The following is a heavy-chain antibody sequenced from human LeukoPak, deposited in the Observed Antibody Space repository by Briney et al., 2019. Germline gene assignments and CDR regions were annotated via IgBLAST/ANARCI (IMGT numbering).Heavy chain of an antibody. Sequence: ASVKVSCKASGYTFTSYYMHWVRQAPGQGLEWMGWINPNSGGTNYAQKFQGRVTMTRDTSISTAYMELGRLRSDDTAVYYCARDRQLVYYYYYMDVWGKGTTVTVSS. CDR2: INPNSGGT. J-gene: IGHJ6*03. CDR3: ARDRQLVYYYYYMDV. D-gene: IGHD6-6*01. CDR1: GYTFTSYY. V-gene: IGHV1-2*02.